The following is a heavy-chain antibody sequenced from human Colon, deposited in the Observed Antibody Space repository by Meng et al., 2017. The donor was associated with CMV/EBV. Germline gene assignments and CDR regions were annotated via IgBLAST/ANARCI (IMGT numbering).Heavy chain of an antibody. CDR1: GFTFGSYG. CDR3: IRNSFDY. J-gene: IGHJ4*02. V-gene: IGHV3-30*02. Sequence: GESLKISCAASGFTFGSYGMHWVRHFPGKGLEWVTFIRYDGSEQFYAGSVQGRFTVSRDNSKNSMLLQMNSLRAEDSAVYYCIRNSFDYWGQGSLVTVFS. D-gene: IGHD1-14*01. CDR2: IRYDGSEQ.